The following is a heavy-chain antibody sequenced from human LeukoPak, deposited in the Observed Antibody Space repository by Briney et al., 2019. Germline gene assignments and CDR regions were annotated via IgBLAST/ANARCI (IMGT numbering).Heavy chain of an antibody. CDR1: GFTFSDYY. CDR3: ARESPYDILPGTIDY. V-gene: IGHV3-21*01. Sequence: GGSLRLSCAASGFTFSDYYMSRVGQAPGEGLEWVSSISSSSSYIYYAESVQGRFTISRDNAKNSLYLQMNSLRAEDTAVYYCARESPYDILPGTIDYWGQGTLVTVSS. D-gene: IGHD3-9*01. J-gene: IGHJ4*02. CDR2: ISSSSSYI.